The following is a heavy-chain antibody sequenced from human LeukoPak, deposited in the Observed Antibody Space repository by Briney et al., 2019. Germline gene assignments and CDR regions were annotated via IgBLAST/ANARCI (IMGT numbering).Heavy chain of an antibody. D-gene: IGHD3-22*01. V-gene: IGHV3-30*04. CDR3: ARWRVVQVGFDY. J-gene: IGHJ4*02. CDR1: GFPFSGYA. Sequence: GGSLRLSCEASGFPFSGYAMHWVRQAPGKGLEWVALISFDENNEYYADSVKGRFTISRDNAKNSLYLQMNSLRAEDTAVYYCARWRVVQVGFDYWGQGTLVTVSS. CDR2: ISFDENNE.